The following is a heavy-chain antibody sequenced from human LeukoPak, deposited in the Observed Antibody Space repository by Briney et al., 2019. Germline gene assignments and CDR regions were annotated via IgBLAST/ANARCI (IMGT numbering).Heavy chain of an antibody. J-gene: IGHJ3*02. CDR1: GFTFSSYG. Sequence: PGGSLRLSCAASGFTFSSYGMHWVRQAPGKGLEWVAFIRYDGSNKYYADSVKGRFTISRDNSKYTLYLQMNSLRAEDTAVYYCATSMIVVVITGRGAFDIWGQGTMVTVSS. CDR3: ATSMIVVVITGRGAFDI. D-gene: IGHD3-22*01. CDR2: IRYDGSNK. V-gene: IGHV3-30*02.